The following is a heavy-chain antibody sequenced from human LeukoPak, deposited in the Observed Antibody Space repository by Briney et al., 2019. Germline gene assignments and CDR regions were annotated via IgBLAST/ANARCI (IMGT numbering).Heavy chain of an antibody. D-gene: IGHD7-27*01. CDR2: IYHSGST. J-gene: IGHJ4*02. CDR3: ASSNWGFNY. Sequence: SETLSLTCAVSGYSISSGYYWGWIRQPPGKGLEWIGSIYHSGSTYYNPSLKSRVTISVDTSKNQFSLKLSSVTAADTAVYYCASSNWGFNYWGQGTLVTVSS. CDR1: GYSISSGYY. V-gene: IGHV4-38-2*01.